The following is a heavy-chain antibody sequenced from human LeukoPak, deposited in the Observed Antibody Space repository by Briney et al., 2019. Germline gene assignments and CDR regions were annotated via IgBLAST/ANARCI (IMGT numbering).Heavy chain of an antibody. D-gene: IGHD3-9*01. J-gene: IGHJ6*02. CDR2: ISAYDGNT. CDR3: ARAGSYDILTYYYYGMDV. V-gene: IGHV1-18*01. CDR1: GYTFTSYG. Sequence: ASVKVSCKASGYTFTSYGISWVRQAPGQGLEWMVWISAYDGNTNYAQKLQGRVTMTTDTSTSTAYMELRSLRSDDTAVYYCARAGSYDILTYYYYGMDVWGQGTTVTVSS.